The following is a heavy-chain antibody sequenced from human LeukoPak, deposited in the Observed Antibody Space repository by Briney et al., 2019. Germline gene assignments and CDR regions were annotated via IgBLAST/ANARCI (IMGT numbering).Heavy chain of an antibody. J-gene: IGHJ4*02. Sequence: PSETLSLTCTVSGGSISSYYWTWIRQPPGKGLEWIGEINHSGSTNYNPSLKSRVTISVDTSKNQFSLKLSSVTAADTAVYYCARLYGGLDYWGQGTLVTVSS. V-gene: IGHV4-34*01. CDR1: GGSISSYY. CDR3: ARLYGGLDY. D-gene: IGHD4-23*01. CDR2: INHSGST.